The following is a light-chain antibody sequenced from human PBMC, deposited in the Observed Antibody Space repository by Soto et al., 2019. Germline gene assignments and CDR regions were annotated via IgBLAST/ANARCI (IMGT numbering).Light chain of an antibody. Sequence: QSALTQAASVSGSPGQSITISCTGTSSDIGGFNYVSWYQQHPGKAPKLIISEVNNRPSGVSNRFSGPKSGNTASLTISGLQAEDEADYYCSSYTSSSTLILFGGGTKLTVL. CDR3: SSYTSSSTLIL. CDR2: EVN. CDR1: SSDIGGFNY. J-gene: IGLJ3*02. V-gene: IGLV2-14*01.